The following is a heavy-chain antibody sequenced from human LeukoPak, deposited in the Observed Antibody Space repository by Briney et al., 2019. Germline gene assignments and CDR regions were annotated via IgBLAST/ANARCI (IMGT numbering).Heavy chain of an antibody. Sequence: SETLSLTCNVSGGSISNYFWSWIRQPPGGGLEWIGYISYRGSSNYNPSLKGRVTFSVDTSKNQISLRMISVTASDTAVYYCAKDIDYGSRSYYGAFDYWGQGVLVTVSS. D-gene: IGHD1-26*01. CDR2: ISYRGSS. V-gene: IGHV4-59*01. CDR3: AKDIDYGSRSYYGAFDY. CDR1: GGSISNYF. J-gene: IGHJ4*02.